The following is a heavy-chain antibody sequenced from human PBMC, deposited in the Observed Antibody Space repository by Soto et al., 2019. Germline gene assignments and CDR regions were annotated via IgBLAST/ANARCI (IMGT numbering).Heavy chain of an antibody. Sequence: SVKVSCKASGGTFSSYAISWVRQAPGQGLEWMGGIIPIFGTANYAQKFQGRVTITADESTSTAYMELSSLRSEDTAVYYCARDLSGGNGRRKSPSWFDPWGQGTLVTVS. CDR3: ARDLSGGNGRRKSPSWFDP. CDR2: IIPIFGTA. CDR1: GGTFSSYA. V-gene: IGHV1-69*13. D-gene: IGHD2-15*01. J-gene: IGHJ5*02.